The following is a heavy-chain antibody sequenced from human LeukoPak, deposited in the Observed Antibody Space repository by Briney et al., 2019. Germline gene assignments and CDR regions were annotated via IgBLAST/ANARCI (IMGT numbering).Heavy chain of an antibody. V-gene: IGHV4-39*01. Sequence: SETLSLTCTVSGASITSSSDYLGWFRRPPGKGLEWIGSIIYSGRTYYNPSLKSRLTMSVDTSKSQFSLKLSSVTAADTAVYYCARQGDWFDPWGQGTLVTVSS. CDR1: GASITSSSDY. CDR2: IIYSGRT. J-gene: IGHJ5*02. CDR3: ARQGDWFDP.